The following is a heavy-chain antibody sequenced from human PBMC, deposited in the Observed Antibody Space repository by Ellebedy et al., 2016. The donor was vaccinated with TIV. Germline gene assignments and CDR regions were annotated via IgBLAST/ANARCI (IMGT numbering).Heavy chain of an antibody. D-gene: IGHD6-19*01. CDR1: GYTFNTYG. CDR3: ARDSLTYSSGFYYGMDV. J-gene: IGHJ6*02. V-gene: IGHV1-18*04. Sequence: AASVKVSCKASGYTFNTYGINWVRQAPGQGLEWMGWISAYNWNTNYPRKLQGRLTMTTDTSTSTAYMELRSLTSADAAVYYCARDSLTYSSGFYYGMDVWGQGTSVTVSS. CDR2: ISAYNWNT.